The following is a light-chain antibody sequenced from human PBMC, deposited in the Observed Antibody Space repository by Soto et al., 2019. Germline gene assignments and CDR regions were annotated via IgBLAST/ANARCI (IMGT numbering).Light chain of an antibody. CDR3: QQSYTTPIT. CDR1: QTITTY. CDR2: GAS. J-gene: IGKJ5*01. Sequence: DIQLTQSPCSLSACVGDRVTISCRAVQTITTYLSWFQQKPGKAPKLLVYGASSLQSGVPSRFSGSGSGTEFTLTISSLQSEDFATYYCQQSYTTPITFGQGTRLAIK. V-gene: IGKV1-39*01.